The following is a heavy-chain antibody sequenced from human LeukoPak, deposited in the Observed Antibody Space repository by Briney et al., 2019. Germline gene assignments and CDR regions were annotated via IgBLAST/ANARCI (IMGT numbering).Heavy chain of an antibody. CDR3: AYQNYYGSDLL. CDR1: GYTFTSYG. D-gene: IGHD3-10*01. V-gene: IGHV1-3*01. Sequence: ASVKVSCKASGYTFTSYGISWVRQAPGQGLEWMGWINAGNGNTKYSQKFQGRVTITRDTSASTAYMELSSLRSEDTAVYYCAYQNYYGSDLLWGQGTMVTVSS. CDR2: INAGNGNT. J-gene: IGHJ3*01.